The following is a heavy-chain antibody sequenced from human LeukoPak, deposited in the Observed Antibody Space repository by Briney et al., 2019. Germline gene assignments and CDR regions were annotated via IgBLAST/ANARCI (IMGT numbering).Heavy chain of an antibody. V-gene: IGHV3-23*01. Sequence: PGGSLRLSCVASQFTFGNYAMSWVRQTPGKGLEWVSAVSGDGHSTYSADSVRGRFTISRDNSKSTLYLQMNSLRVEDTALYYCAKVAGSSGWYGGNAFDIWGQGTLVTVSS. CDR2: VSGDGHST. CDR1: QFTFGNYA. CDR3: AKVAGSSGWYGGNAFDI. D-gene: IGHD6-19*01. J-gene: IGHJ3*02.